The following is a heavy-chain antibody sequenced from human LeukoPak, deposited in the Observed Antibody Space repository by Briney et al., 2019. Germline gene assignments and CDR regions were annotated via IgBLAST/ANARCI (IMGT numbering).Heavy chain of an antibody. CDR3: ARAIMGAGYYDSSGYYGLDY. V-gene: IGHV1-46*01. Sequence: ASVKVSCKASGYTFTSYYMHWVRQAPEQGLEWMGIINPSGGSTSYAQKFQGRVTMTRDTSTSTVYMELSSLRSEDTAVYYCARAIMGAGYYDSSGYYGLDYWGQGTLVTVSS. J-gene: IGHJ4*02. CDR1: GYTFTSYY. D-gene: IGHD3-22*01. CDR2: INPSGGST.